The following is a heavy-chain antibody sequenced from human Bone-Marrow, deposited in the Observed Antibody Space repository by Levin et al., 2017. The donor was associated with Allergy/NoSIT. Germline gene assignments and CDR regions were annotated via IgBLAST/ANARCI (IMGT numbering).Heavy chain of an antibody. V-gene: IGHV3-23*01. Sequence: GGSLRLSCAASGFTFTSYAMSWVRQAPGKGLEWVSAISGSGGSTYYADSVKGRFTISRDNSKNTLYLQMNSLRAEDTAVYYCAKDRYYDSWRDALDSWGQGTMVTVSS. D-gene: IGHD3-22*01. J-gene: IGHJ3*02. CDR3: AKDRYYDSWRDALDS. CDR2: ISGSGGST. CDR1: GFTFTSYA.